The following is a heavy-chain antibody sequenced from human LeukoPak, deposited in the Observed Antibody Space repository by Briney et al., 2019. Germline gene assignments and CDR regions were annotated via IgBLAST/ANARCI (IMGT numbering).Heavy chain of an antibody. CDR2: ISGSGGST. D-gene: IGHD5-18*01. V-gene: IGHV3-23*01. CDR3: AKGHGKQLWYDY. J-gene: IGHJ4*02. Sequence: GGSLRLSCAASGFTFSSYALSWVRQAPGKGLEWVSAISGSGGSTYYADSVKGRFTISRDNSKNTLYLQMNSLRAEDTAVYYCAKGHGKQLWYDYWGQGTLVTVSS. CDR1: GFTFSSYA.